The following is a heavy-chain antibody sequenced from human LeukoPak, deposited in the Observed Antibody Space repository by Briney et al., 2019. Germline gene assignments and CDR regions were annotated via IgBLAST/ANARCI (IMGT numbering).Heavy chain of an antibody. V-gene: IGHV3-48*03. CDR1: GFNFNHYE. D-gene: IGHD1-14*01. CDR2: ISGSGSVI. CDR3: ARGNRWDLRMATSSDS. J-gene: IGHJ5*01. Sequence: GGSLRLSCATSGFNFNHYELNWVRQAPGKGLEWVSYISGSGSVIKYADSVRGRFTISRDATNNSLFLQMNSLSAEDTAVYYWARGNRWDLRMATSSDSWARGTLVTVS.